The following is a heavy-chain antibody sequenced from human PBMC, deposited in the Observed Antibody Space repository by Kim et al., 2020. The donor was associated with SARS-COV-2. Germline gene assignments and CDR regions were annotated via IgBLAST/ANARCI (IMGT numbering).Heavy chain of an antibody. D-gene: IGHD3-22*01. V-gene: IGHV3-9*01. J-gene: IGHJ4*02. Sequence: YADSVMGRFTVSRDYATNTLYLEMNSLRLEDTGFYYCTKGFTSMSPSPDSWGQGTLVTVSS. CDR3: TKGFTSMSPSPDS.